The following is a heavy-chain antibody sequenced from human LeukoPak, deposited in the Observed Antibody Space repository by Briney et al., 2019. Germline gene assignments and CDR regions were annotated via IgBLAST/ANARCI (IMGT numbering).Heavy chain of an antibody. Sequence: PGGSLRLSCAASGFTFSSWWMTWVRQLPEKGLEWVANIKPDGSDKYYVDSVKGRFTISRDNAKNSLYLQMNSLRAEDTAVYYCARGGYSSSWYWVYWGQGTLVTVSS. CDR3: ARGGYSSSWYWVY. V-gene: IGHV3-7*01. J-gene: IGHJ4*02. CDR2: IKPDGSDK. D-gene: IGHD6-13*01. CDR1: GFTFSSWW.